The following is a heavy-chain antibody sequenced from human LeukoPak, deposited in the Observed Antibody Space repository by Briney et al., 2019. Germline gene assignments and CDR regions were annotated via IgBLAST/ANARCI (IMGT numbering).Heavy chain of an antibody. V-gene: IGHV3-33*01. CDR1: GFTFSSYG. Sequence: GGSLRLSCAASGFTFSSYGMHWVRQAPGKGLEWVAVIWYDGSNKYYADSVKGRFTISRDNSKHTLYLQMNSLRAEDTAVYYCARHATIYGSDYWGQGTLVTVPS. CDR3: ARHATIYGSDY. D-gene: IGHD3-10*01. J-gene: IGHJ4*02. CDR2: IWYDGSNK.